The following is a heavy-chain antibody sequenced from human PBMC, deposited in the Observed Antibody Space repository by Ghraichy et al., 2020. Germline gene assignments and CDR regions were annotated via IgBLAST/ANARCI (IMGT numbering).Heavy chain of an antibody. CDR2: ISSSSSYI. D-gene: IGHD2-2*01. V-gene: IGHV3-21*01. J-gene: IGHJ3*02. CDR3: ARDSRSSSSRDAFDI. CDR1: GFTFSSYS. Sequence: GGSLRLSCAASGFTFSSYSMNWVRQAPGKGLEWVSSISSSSSYIYYADSVKGRFTISRDNAKNSLYLQMNSLRAEDTAVYYCARDSRSSSSRDAFDIWGQGTMVTVSS.